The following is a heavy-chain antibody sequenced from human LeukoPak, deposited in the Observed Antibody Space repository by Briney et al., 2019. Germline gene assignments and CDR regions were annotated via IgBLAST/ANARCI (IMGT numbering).Heavy chain of an antibody. V-gene: IGHV4-39*01. CDR2: IYYSGNT. CDR3: SRAVVTDYNWFDP. D-gene: IGHD3-22*01. Sequence: SETLSLTCTVSGVSITSSSYNWGWIRQPPGKGLEWIGSIYYSGNTYYNPSLKSRVTISVDTSKNQFSLKLNSVTAADTAVYYCSRAVVTDYNWFDPWGQGTLVTVSS. CDR1: GVSITSSSYN. J-gene: IGHJ5*02.